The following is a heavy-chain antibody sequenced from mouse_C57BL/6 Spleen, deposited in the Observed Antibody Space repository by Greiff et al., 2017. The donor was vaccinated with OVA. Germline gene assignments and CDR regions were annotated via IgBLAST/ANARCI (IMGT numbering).Heavy chain of an antibody. CDR2: IRSKNNNYAT. CDR1: GFSFNTYA. D-gene: IGHD1-1*01. V-gene: IGHV10-1*01. Sequence: EVQVVESGGGLVQPKGSLKLSCAASGFSFNTYAMNWVRQAPGKGLEWVARIRSKNNNYATYYADSVKDRFTISRDDSESMLYLQMNNLKTEDTAMYYCVVYYDGSSRAMDYWGQGTSVTVSS. CDR3: VVYYDGSSRAMDY. J-gene: IGHJ4*01.